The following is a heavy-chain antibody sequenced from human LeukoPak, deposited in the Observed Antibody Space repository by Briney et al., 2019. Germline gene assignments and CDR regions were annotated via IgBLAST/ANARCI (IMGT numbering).Heavy chain of an antibody. Sequence: PGGSLRLSCAASGFTFSSYAMSWVRQAPGKGLEWVSAISGSGGSTYYADSVKGRFTISRDNSKNTLYLQMNSLRAEDTAVYYCAKSGDYYHYYYMDVWGKGTTVTVSS. CDR2: ISGSGGST. D-gene: IGHD2-15*01. CDR1: GFTFSSYA. J-gene: IGHJ6*03. V-gene: IGHV3-23*01. CDR3: AKSGDYYHYYYMDV.